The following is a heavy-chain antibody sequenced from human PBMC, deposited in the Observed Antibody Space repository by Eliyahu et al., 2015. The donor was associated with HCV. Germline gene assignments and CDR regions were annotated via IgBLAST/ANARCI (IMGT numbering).Heavy chain of an antibody. V-gene: IGHV3-23*01. J-gene: IGHJ2*01. CDR3: AKSGYASSALFDL. D-gene: IGHD3-22*01. Sequence: EVQLLESGGGLVQPGGSLRLXCAASGFSFSSYAMSGVRQTPGKGLEWVSGISASGENTYYADSVQGRFTISRDDSKNSLYLQMNNLRAEDTALYYCAKSGYASSALFDLWGRGTLVTVSS. CDR2: ISASGENT. CDR1: GFSFSSYA.